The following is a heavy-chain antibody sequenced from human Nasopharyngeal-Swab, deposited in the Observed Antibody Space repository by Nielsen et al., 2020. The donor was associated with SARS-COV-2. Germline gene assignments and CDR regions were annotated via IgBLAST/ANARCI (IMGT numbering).Heavy chain of an antibody. J-gene: IGHJ5*02. D-gene: IGHD2-2*01. Sequence: WVRQAPGQGLEWMGIINPSGGSTSYAQKFQGRVTMTRDTSTSTVYMELSSLRSEDTAVYYCARGCSSTSCPQGVGWFDPWGQGTLVTVSS. V-gene: IGHV1-46*01. CDR2: INPSGGST. CDR3: ARGCSSTSCPQGVGWFDP.